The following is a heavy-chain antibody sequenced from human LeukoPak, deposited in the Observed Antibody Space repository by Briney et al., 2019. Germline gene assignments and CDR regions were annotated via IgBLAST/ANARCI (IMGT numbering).Heavy chain of an antibody. CDR2: IKQDGSEK. CDR3: ASLYSGSYLTGIDY. CDR1: GFTCCSYW. J-gene: IGHJ4*02. V-gene: IGHV3-7*01. Sequence: GGSLRLSCAASGFTCCSYWMSWVRQAPGKGRVGVANIKQDGSEKYYVDSVKGRFTISRDNAKNALYLQMNSLRAEDTAVYYCASLYSGSYLTGIDYWGQGTLVTVSS. D-gene: IGHD1-26*01.